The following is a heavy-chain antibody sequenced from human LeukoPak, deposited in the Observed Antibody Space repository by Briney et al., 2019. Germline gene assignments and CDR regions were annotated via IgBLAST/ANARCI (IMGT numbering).Heavy chain of an antibody. Sequence: PGRSLRLSCAASGFTFSNYAMHWVRQAPGKGLEWVAVISYDGSNKYYADSVKGRFTISRDNSKNTLYLQMNSLRAEDTAVYYCARDARSIAAAGTKGRYFDYWGQGTLVTVSS. D-gene: IGHD6-13*01. CDR2: ISYDGSNK. CDR1: GFTFSNYA. J-gene: IGHJ4*02. V-gene: IGHV3-30-3*01. CDR3: ARDARSIAAAGTKGRYFDY.